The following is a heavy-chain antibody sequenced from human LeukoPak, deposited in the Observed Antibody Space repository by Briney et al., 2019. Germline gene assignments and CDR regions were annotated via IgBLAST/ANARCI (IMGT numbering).Heavy chain of an antibody. CDR1: GGSFSGYY. Sequence: SETLSLTCAVYGGSFSGYYWSWIRQPPGKGLEWIGEINHSGSTNYNPSLKSRVTISVDTSKNQFSLKLSSVTAAVTAVYYCAREAPHGLVVLWGQGTMVTVSS. CDR3: AREAPHGLVVL. D-gene: IGHD1-26*01. V-gene: IGHV4-34*01. J-gene: IGHJ3*01. CDR2: INHSGST.